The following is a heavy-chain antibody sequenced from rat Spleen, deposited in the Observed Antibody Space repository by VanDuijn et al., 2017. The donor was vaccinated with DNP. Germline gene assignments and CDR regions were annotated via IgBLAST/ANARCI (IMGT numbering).Heavy chain of an antibody. Sequence: EVQLVESGGGLVQPGRSLKLSCAASGFTFSDYNMAWVRQAPKKGLEWVATITYDGSRTYCRDSVKGRFTISRDNAKSTLYLQMDSLRSEDTATYYCASLYYDRPNDFYGMDVWGQGTSVIVSS. D-gene: IGHD1-12*01. J-gene: IGHJ4*01. V-gene: IGHV5-7*01. CDR3: ASLYYDRPNDFYGMDV. CDR1: GFTFSDYN. CDR2: ITYDGSRT.